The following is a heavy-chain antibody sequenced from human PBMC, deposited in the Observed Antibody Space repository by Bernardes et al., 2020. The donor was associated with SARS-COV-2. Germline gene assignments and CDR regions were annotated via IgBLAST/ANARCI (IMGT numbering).Heavy chain of an antibody. CDR3: ARGYCSSTACSSLNWFDP. Sequence: WETLSLTCTVYGGYFSGYYWTWIRQPPGKGLEWIGAISHSGSTKYNPSLKSRVTISVDTSKNQFSLRLSSVTAADTAVYYCARGYCSSTACSSLNWFDPWGQGTLVTVSS. CDR1: GGYFSGYY. J-gene: IGHJ5*02. CDR2: ISHSGST. V-gene: IGHV4-34*01. D-gene: IGHD2-2*01.